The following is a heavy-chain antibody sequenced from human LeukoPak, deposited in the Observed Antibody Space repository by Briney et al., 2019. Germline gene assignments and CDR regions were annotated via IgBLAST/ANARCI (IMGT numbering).Heavy chain of an antibody. V-gene: IGHV3-21*04. CDR2: ISSSSSYI. CDR1: GFSFSSYS. J-gene: IGHJ3*02. Sequence: PGGSLLLCGAAAGFSFSSYSMNWGRPARGGGLGRVSSISSSSSYIYYADSVKGRFTISRHNSKNTLYLQMNSLRAEDTAVYYCARVLGSSTSYATDAFDIWGQGTMVTVSS. CDR3: ARVLGSSTSYATDAFDI. D-gene: IGHD2-2*01.